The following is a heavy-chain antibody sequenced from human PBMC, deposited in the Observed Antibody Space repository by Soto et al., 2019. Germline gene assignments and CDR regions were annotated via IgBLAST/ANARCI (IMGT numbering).Heavy chain of an antibody. Sequence: PGGSLRLSCAASGLTFSTYAMNWVRQAPGKGLEWVSLISGNGDTTHYADSVKGRFTISRDNSKNTLYLQMNSLRAEDTAVYYCANAVNYYYGMDVWGQGTTVTVSS. CDR3: ANAVNYYYGMDV. CDR1: GLTFSTYA. J-gene: IGHJ6*02. CDR2: ISGNGDTT. V-gene: IGHV3-23*01.